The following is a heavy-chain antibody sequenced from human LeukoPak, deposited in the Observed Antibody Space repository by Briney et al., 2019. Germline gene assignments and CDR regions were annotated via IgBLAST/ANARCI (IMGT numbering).Heavy chain of an antibody. CDR3: ARDLLSGSGSYKAY. Sequence: GGSLRLSCAASGFTFSDYYITWFRQAPGKWLEWVSYISASGESMYYAGSVKGRFTISRDNAKNSLYLQMNSLRAEDTAVYYCARDLLSGSGSYKAYWGQGTLVTVSS. CDR1: GFTFSDYY. D-gene: IGHD3-10*01. CDR2: ISASGESM. J-gene: IGHJ4*02. V-gene: IGHV3-11*01.